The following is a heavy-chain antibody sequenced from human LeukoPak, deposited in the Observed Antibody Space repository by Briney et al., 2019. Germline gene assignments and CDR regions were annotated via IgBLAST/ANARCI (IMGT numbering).Heavy chain of an antibody. Sequence: GGSLRLSCAASGFTFSGYAMNWVRQAPGKGLEWVSAITGSGGSTYYADSVKGRFAISRDNSKNTLFLQRNSLRADDTVVYYGAKVSLETIGGRGFDYWGEGDLVTVSS. V-gene: IGHV3-23*01. CDR2: ITGSGGST. CDR3: AKVSLETIGGRGFDY. D-gene: IGHD3-3*01. J-gene: IGHJ4*02. CDR1: GFTFSGYA.